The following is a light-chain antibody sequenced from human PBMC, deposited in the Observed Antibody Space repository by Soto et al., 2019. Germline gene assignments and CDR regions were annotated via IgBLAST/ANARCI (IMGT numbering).Light chain of an antibody. Sequence: EIFLTQSPGTLSLSQWERATLSCGASQSVSSSYLVWYQQKPGQAPRLLIYDTSSRATGIPDRFSGSGSGTDFTLTISRLEPEDFAVYYCQQYASSPWTFGQGTKVDIK. J-gene: IGKJ1*01. V-gene: IGKV3-20*01. CDR3: QQYASSPWT. CDR1: QSVSSSY. CDR2: DTS.